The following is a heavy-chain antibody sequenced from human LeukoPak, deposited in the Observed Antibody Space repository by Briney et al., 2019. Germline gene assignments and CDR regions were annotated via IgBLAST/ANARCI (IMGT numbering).Heavy chain of an antibody. CDR2: IYYSGST. Sequence: SETLSLTCTVSGGSISSHYWSWIRQPPGKGLEWIGYIYYSGSTNYNPSLKSRVTISVDTSKDQFSLKLSSVTAADTAVYYCARKDFWSGYLLIWGQGTMVTVSS. V-gene: IGHV4-59*11. J-gene: IGHJ3*02. CDR1: GGSISSHY. D-gene: IGHD3-3*01. CDR3: ARKDFWSGYLLI.